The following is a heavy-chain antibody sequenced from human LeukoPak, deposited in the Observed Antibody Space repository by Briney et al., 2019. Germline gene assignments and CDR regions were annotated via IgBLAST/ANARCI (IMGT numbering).Heavy chain of an antibody. CDR2: INQDGSEK. CDR1: GFTFSSYW. Sequence: GGSLRLSCAASGFTFSSYWMSWVRQAPGTGLEWVANINQDGSEKYCVDSVKGRFTISRDNSKNTLYLQMNSLRAEDTAVYYCAKGGSRGDSSGYYPYYFDYWGQGTLVTVSS. V-gene: IGHV3-7*01. J-gene: IGHJ4*02. CDR3: AKGGSRGDSSGYYPYYFDY. D-gene: IGHD3-22*01.